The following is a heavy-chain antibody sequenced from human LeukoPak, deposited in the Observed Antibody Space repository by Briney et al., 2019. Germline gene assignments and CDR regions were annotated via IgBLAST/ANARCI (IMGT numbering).Heavy chain of an antibody. V-gene: IGHV3-9*01. J-gene: IGHJ4*02. Sequence: GGSLRLSCAASGFTFDDYAMHWVRQAPGKGLEWVSGISWNSGSIGYADSVKGRFTISRDNAKNPLYLQMNSLRAEDTALYYCAKDYYYDSSAHFDYWGQGTLVTVSS. CDR2: ISWNSGSI. D-gene: IGHD3-22*01. CDR3: AKDYYYDSSAHFDY. CDR1: GFTFDDYA.